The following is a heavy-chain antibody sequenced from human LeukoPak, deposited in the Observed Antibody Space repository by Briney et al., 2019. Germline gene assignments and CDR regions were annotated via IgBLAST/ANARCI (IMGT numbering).Heavy chain of an antibody. D-gene: IGHD3-22*01. CDR2: IWHDGSKK. CDR1: GFTFSSYG. V-gene: IGHV3-33*01. CDR3: ARGSQYYDSSGYWPD. J-gene: IGHJ4*02. Sequence: PGRSLRLSCAASGFTFSSYGMHWVRQAPGKGLEWVALIWHDGSKKYYADSVKGRFTISRHNSKNTLYLQMNSLRAEDTAVYYCARGSQYYDSSGYWPDWGQGTLVTVSS.